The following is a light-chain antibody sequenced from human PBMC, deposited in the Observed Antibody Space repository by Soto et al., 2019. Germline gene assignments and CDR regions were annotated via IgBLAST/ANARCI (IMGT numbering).Light chain of an antibody. V-gene: IGKV1-33*01. Sequence: DIQMTQSPSSLSASVGDRVTITCQASQDIRNYLNWYQQKPGKAPKLLIYDASYLETGVPSRFNGSGSGTDFTFTISSLQPEDIAAYYCQQYDHLITFGQGTRLEIK. CDR3: QQYDHLIT. CDR2: DAS. J-gene: IGKJ5*01. CDR1: QDIRNY.